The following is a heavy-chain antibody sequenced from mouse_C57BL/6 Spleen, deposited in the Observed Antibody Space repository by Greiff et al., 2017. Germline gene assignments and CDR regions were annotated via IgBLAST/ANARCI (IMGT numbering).Heavy chain of an antibody. CDR1: GYTFTSYW. Sequence: QVQLQQPGAELVKPGASVKLSCKASGYTFTSYWMQWVKQRPGQGLEWIGEIDPSVSYTNYNQKFKGKATLTVDTSSSTAYMQLSSLTSEDSAVYYCARGDYGRADWGQGTLVTVSA. CDR2: IDPSVSYT. D-gene: IGHD1-1*01. V-gene: IGHV1-50*01. J-gene: IGHJ3*01. CDR3: ARGDYGRAD.